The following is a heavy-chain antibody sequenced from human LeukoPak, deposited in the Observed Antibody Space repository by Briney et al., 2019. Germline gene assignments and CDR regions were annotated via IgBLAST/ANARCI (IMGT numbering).Heavy chain of an antibody. J-gene: IGHJ5*02. V-gene: IGHV6-1*01. CDR3: ARRLTQYDCFDP. Sequence: SQTLSLTCAISGDSVSSNSVTWNWIRQSPSKGLEWLGRTYYRSTWYNDYAVSVRGRITVNPDTSKNQFSLHLNSVTSEDTAVYYCARRLTQYDCFDPWGQGILVTVSS. D-gene: IGHD2-2*01. CDR2: TYYRSTWYN. CDR1: GDSVSSNSVT.